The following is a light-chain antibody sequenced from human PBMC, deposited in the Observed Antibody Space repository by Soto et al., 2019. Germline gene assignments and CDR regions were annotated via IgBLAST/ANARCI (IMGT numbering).Light chain of an antibody. CDR2: GAS. CDR3: QQYGSSPPAG. CDR1: QSFSIN. J-gene: IGKJ5*01. V-gene: IGKV3-20*01. Sequence: EIVMTQSPATLSVSPGERATLTCRASQSFSINLAWYQQKPGQAPRLLIYGASSRATGIPDRFSGSGSGTDFTLTISRLEPEDFAVYYCQQYGSSPPAGFGQGTRLDIK.